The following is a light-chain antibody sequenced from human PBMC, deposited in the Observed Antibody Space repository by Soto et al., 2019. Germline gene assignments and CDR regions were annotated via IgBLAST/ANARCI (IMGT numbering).Light chain of an antibody. CDR2: SNN. J-gene: IGLJ1*01. Sequence: QSLLTQPPSVSGTPGQRVTIACSGSRSSIASNTVNWYQHLPVSAPKLLIYSNNHRPSGVPDRFSASKAGASASLAISGLQSEDEGDYYCAAWDASLGGFYVFGSGTKVTVL. V-gene: IGLV1-44*01. CDR1: RSSIASNT. CDR3: AAWDASLGGFYV.